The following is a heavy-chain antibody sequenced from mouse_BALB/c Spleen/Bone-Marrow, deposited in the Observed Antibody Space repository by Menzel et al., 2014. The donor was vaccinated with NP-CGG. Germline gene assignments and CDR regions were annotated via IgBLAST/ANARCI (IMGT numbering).Heavy chain of an antibody. J-gene: IGHJ3*01. V-gene: IGHV2-9-2*01. CDR3: VRGKNLYGTPLAY. Sequence: VKVVESGPGLVAPSQSLSITCTVSGFSLTSYDMNWVRQPPGKGLEWLGVIWTGGGTDYNSAFMSRLSISKDNSKSQVFLKMNSLQTDDTAIYYCVRGKNLYGTPLAYWGQGTLVTVSA. CDR1: GFSLTSYD. CDR2: IWTGGGT. D-gene: IGHD1-1*01.